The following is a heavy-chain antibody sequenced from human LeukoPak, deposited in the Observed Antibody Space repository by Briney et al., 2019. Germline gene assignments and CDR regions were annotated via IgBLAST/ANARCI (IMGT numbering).Heavy chain of an antibody. J-gene: IGHJ4*02. CDR1: GGSISSNY. CDR2: INTSGGT. CDR3: ARRGNWGFFDY. Sequence: SETLSLTCTVSGGSISSNYWSWIRQPPGKGLEWIGYINTSGGTNYNPSLKSRVSISLDTPRNQFSLKLTSVTAADTAVYYCARRGNWGFFDYWGQGILVSVSS. D-gene: IGHD7-27*01. V-gene: IGHV4-4*09.